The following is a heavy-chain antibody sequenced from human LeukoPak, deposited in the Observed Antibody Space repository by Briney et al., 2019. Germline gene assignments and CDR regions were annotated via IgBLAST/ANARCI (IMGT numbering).Heavy chain of an antibody. Sequence: ASVKVSCKASGYTFTSYGISWVRQAPGQGLEWMGWISAYNGNTNYAQKLQGRVTMTTDTSTSTAYMELRSLRSDDTAVYYCARSPIAAAKGWFDPWGQGTLVTVSS. CDR2: ISAYNGNT. V-gene: IGHV1-18*01. CDR3: ARSPIAAAKGWFDP. D-gene: IGHD6-13*01. J-gene: IGHJ5*02. CDR1: GYTFTSYG.